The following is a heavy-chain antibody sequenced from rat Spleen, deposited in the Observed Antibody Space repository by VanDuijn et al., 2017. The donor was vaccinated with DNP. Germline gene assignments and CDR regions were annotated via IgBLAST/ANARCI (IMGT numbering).Heavy chain of an antibody. J-gene: IGHJ2*01. CDR1: GFTFSDYY. Sequence: EVQLVESGGGLVQPGRSLKLSCEASGFTFSDYYMAWVRQAPTKGLEWVAYISYDGSSTKYGDSVKGRFTISRDNAKNTLYLQMDSLRSEDTATYYCARHRAIAAIWDYWGQGVMVTVSS. CDR3: ARHRAIAAIWDY. V-gene: IGHV5-22*01. CDR2: ISYDGSST. D-gene: IGHD1-2*01.